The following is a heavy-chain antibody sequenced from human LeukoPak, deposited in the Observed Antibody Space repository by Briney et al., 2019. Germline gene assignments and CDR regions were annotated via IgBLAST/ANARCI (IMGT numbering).Heavy chain of an antibody. CDR2: INTDGSST. V-gene: IGHV3-74*01. CDR1: GFTFSSYG. Sequence: GGSLRLSCASSGFTFSSYGFHWVRQAPGKGLVWVSRINTDGSSTSYADSVKGRFTISRDNAKNTLYLQMNSLRAEDTAVYYCAGYCSSTSCRKTNFDYWGQGTLVTVSS. CDR3: AGYCSSTSCRKTNFDY. J-gene: IGHJ4*02. D-gene: IGHD2-2*01.